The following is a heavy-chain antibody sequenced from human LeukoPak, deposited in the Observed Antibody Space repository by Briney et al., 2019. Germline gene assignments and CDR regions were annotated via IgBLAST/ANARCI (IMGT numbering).Heavy chain of an antibody. V-gene: IGHV4-59*01. CDR2: IYYSGST. J-gene: IGHJ4*02. CDR1: GGSIISYY. CDR3: ARSGGYSMVMNY. Sequence: SETLSLTCTVSGGSIISYYWSWIRQPPGKGLKWIGYIYYSGSTNYNPSLKSRVTISVDTSKNQFSLKLSSVTAADTAVYYCARSGGYSMVMNYWGQGTLVTVSS. D-gene: IGHD5-18*01.